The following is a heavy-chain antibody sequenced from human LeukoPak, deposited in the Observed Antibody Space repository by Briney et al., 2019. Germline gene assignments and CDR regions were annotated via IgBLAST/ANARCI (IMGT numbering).Heavy chain of an antibody. Sequence: GGSLRLSCAASGFTVSSNYMSWVRQAPGKGLEWVSSISSSSSYIYYADSVKGRFTISRDNAKNSLYLQMNSLRAEDTAVYYCARVLVGLDYWGQGTLVTVSS. CDR3: ARVLVGLDY. CDR1: GFTVSSNY. V-gene: IGHV3-21*01. CDR2: ISSSSSYI. J-gene: IGHJ4*02.